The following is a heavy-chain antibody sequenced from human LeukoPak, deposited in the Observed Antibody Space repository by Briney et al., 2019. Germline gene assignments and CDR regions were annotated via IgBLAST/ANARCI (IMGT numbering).Heavy chain of an antibody. V-gene: IGHV4-4*07. J-gene: IGHJ6*04. D-gene: IGHD6-13*01. Sequence: SETLSLTCTVSGGSISDYYWSWIRQPAAKGLEWIGRIYTSGSTNYNPSLKSRVTLSVDTSKNQFSLKLSTVTAADTAVYYCARHGSETSSPLDVWGKGTTVTVSS. CDR3: ARHGSETSSPLDV. CDR2: IYTSGST. CDR1: GGSISDYY.